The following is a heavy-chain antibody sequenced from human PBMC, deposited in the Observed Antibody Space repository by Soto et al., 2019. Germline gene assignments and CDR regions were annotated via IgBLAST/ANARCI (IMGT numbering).Heavy chain of an antibody. D-gene: IGHD6-13*01. Sequence: EVQLLESGGGLVQPGRSLRLSGAASGFTFSNYAMTWVRQAPGKGLEWVSGISGSGSSIYYADSVKGRFTISRDNSKNTLYLQMNSPRDEDTAVYYCAKGGDSSSWKNWFDPWGQGTLVTVSS. CDR3: AKGGDSSSWKNWFDP. CDR2: ISGSGSSI. V-gene: IGHV3-23*01. J-gene: IGHJ5*02. CDR1: GFTFSNYA.